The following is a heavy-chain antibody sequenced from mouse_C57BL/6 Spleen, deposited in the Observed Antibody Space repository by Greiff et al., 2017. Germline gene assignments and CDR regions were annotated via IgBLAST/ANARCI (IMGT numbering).Heavy chain of an antibody. CDR3: TRPGIYYYGDY. Sequence: QVQLQQSGAELVRPGASVTLSCKASGYTFTDYEMHWVKQTPVHGLEWIGAIDPETGGTAYNQKFKGKAILTADKSSSTAYMELRSLTSEDSAVYYCTRPGIYYYGDYWGQGTTLTVSS. V-gene: IGHV1-15*01. CDR2: IDPETGGT. J-gene: IGHJ2*01. CDR1: GYTFTDYE. D-gene: IGHD1-1*01.